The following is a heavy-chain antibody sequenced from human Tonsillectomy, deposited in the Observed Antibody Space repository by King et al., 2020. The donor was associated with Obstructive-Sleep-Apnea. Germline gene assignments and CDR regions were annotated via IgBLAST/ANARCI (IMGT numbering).Heavy chain of an antibody. CDR3: ATVAVSTATYYFDY. V-gene: IGHV1-2*02. CDR1: GYTFTGYH. D-gene: IGHD4-17*01. Sequence: QLVQSGAEVKKPGASVKVSCKASGYTFTGYHIHWVRQAPGQGHEWMGWITPNSGGTNYAQKFQGRGTMTRDTSISTAYMELSRLISDDTAVYYCATVAVSTATYYFDYWGQGTLVTVSS. J-gene: IGHJ4*02. CDR2: ITPNSGGT.